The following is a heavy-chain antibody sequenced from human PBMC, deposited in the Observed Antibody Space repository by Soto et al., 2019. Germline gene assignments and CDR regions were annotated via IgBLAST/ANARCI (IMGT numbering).Heavy chain of an antibody. Sequence: TGGSLRLSCAASGFTFRSYSMHWVRHAPGKVLDWVSAINRNIINMHYADSVKGRFTISRDNAKNSLYLRMNSLKVEHTDVYYFVRDWVYGTRSSAKHYLDCWGHVTHVTVSS. V-gene: IGHV3-21*01. CDR1: GFTFRSYS. CDR3: VRDWVYGTRSSAKHYLDC. D-gene: IGHD3-10*01. CDR2: INRNIINM. J-gene: IGHJ4*01.